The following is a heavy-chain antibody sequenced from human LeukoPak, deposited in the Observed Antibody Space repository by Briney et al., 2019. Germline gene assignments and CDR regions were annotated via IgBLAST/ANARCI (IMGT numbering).Heavy chain of an antibody. D-gene: IGHD2-21*01. CDR1: GYTFTNYA. J-gene: IGHJ4*02. V-gene: IGHV1-3*01. CDR3: ARGIWSSHNKDYYFDY. CDR2: INAGNGKT. Sequence: ASVKASCKASGYTFTNYAMNWVRQAPGQRLEWMGWINAGNGKTKSSQRFQDRVTITRDTSASTAYMELNSLRSEDTAVYYCARGIWSSHNKDYYFDYWGQGSLVTVSS.